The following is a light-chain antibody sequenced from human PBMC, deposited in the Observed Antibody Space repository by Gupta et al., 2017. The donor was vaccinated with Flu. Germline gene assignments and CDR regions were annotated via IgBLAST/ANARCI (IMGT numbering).Light chain of an antibody. CDR1: NIGSKS. Sequence: SYVLTQPPSVLVAPGKTARITCGGNNIGSKSVHCYQQKPGQAPVLVVYDDGDRPSGIPERFSGSNSGNSATLTISKVEAGDEADYYCQVWDSSSDHWVFGGGTKLTVL. V-gene: IGLV3-21*03. CDR2: DDG. J-gene: IGLJ3*02. CDR3: QVWDSSSDHWV.